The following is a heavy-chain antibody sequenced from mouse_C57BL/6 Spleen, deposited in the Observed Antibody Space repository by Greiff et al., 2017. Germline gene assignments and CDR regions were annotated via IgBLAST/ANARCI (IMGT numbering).Heavy chain of an antibody. V-gene: IGHV1-55*01. D-gene: IGHD2-4*01. Sequence: VQLQQSGAELVKPGASVKMSCKASGYTFTSYWITWVKQRPGQGLEWIGDIYPGSGSTNYNEKFKSKATLTVDTSSSTAYMQLSSLTSEDSAVYYCARGYDYDVAWFAYWGQGTLVTVSA. CDR3: ARGYDYDVAWFAY. CDR1: GYTFTSYW. CDR2: IYPGSGST. J-gene: IGHJ3*01.